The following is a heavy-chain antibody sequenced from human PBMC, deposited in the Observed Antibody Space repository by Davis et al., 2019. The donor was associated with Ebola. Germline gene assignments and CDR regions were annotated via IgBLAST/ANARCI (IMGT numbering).Heavy chain of an antibody. D-gene: IGHD6-19*01. CDR2: IYHSGST. CDR1: GDSISSINW. CDR3: ARHSRRYSSGWYLDY. V-gene: IGHV4-4*02. Sequence: MPSETLSLTCAVSGDSISSINWWSWVRQPPGKGLEWIGEIYHSGSTNYNPSLKSRVTISVDKSKNQFSLKLSSVTAADTAVYYCARHSRRYSSGWYLDYWGQGTLVTVSS. J-gene: IGHJ4*02.